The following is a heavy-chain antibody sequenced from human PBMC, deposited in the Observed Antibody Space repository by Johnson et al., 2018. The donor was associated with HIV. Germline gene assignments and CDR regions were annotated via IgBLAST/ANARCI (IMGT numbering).Heavy chain of an antibody. CDR1: GFTFSRYG. CDR3: TTGSSGSNAFDI. Sequence: QVQLVESGGGVVQPGRSLRLSCAASGFTFSRYGMHWVRQAPWKGLEWVSVIYSGGSTYYADSVKGRFTISRDNSKNTLYLQMNSLKTEDTAVYYCTTGSSGSNAFDIWGQGTMVTVSS. CDR2: IYSGGST. V-gene: IGHV3-NL1*01. D-gene: IGHD3-22*01. J-gene: IGHJ3*02.